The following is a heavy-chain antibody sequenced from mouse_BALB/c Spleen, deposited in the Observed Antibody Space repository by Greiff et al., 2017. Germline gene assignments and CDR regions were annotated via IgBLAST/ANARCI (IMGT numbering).Heavy chain of an antibody. V-gene: IGHV3-8*02. CDR1: GDSITSGY. J-gene: IGHJ4*01. CDR2: ISYSGST. CDR3: ARRGGPYYAMDY. Sequence: EVKLVESGPSLVKPSQTLSLTCSVTGDSITSGYWNWIRKFPGNKLEYMGYISYSGSTYYNPSLKSRISITRDTSKNQYYLQLNSVTTEDTATYYCARRGGPYYAMDYWGQGTSVTVSS.